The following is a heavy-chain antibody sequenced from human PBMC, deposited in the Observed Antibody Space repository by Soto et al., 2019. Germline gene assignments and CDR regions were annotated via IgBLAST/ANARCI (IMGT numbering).Heavy chain of an antibody. CDR1: GYTFTSYG. V-gene: IGHV1-18*04. D-gene: IGHD6-19*01. CDR3: AKVRYSSPMGYYYGMDV. Sequence: ASVKVSCKASGYTFTSYGISWVRQAPGQGLEWMGWISAYNGNTNYAQKLQGRVTMTTDTSTSTAYMELRSLRPDDTAVYYCAKVRYSSPMGYYYGMDVWGQGTTVTVSS. CDR2: ISAYNGNT. J-gene: IGHJ6*02.